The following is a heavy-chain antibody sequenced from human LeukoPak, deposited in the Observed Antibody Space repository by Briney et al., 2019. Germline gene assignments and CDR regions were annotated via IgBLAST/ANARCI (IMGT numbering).Heavy chain of an antibody. CDR3: SRGGANDL. CDR1: GGSITSDY. Sequence: ASETLSLTCTVSGGSITSDYWSWIRQPAGKGLEWIGRIFTSGSSSYNPSLKSRVTMSLDTSKNQFSLKLSSVTAADMAVYFCSRGGANDLWGQGTLVTVSS. D-gene: IGHD4/OR15-4a*01. CDR2: IFTSGSS. J-gene: IGHJ5*02. V-gene: IGHV4-4*07.